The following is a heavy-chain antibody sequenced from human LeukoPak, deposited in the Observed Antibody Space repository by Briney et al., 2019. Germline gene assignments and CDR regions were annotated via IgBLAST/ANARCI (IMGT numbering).Heavy chain of an antibody. CDR3: AKQLGYCSDGSCYFPY. D-gene: IGHD2-15*01. CDR2: IGGRDGST. V-gene: IGHV3-23*01. J-gene: IGHJ4*02. Sequence: GGSLRLSCAASGFTFSSYGMSWVRQAPGKGLEWVSAIGGRDGSTYYADSVKGRFTISRDNSKNTLYVQMNSLRAEDTAVYYCAKQLGYCSDGSCYFPYWGQGTLVTVSS. CDR1: GFTFSSYG.